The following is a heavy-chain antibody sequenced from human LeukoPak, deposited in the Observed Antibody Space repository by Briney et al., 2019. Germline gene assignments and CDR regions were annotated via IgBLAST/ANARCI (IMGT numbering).Heavy chain of an antibody. CDR2: INHSGST. CDR1: GGSFSGYY. J-gene: IGHJ4*02. Sequence: PSETLSLTCAVYGGSFSGYYWSWIRQPPGKGLEWIGEINHSGSTNYNPSLKSRVTISVDTSKNQFSLKLSSVTAADTAVYYCASGYSSSYGYWGQGTLVTVS. D-gene: IGHD6-13*01. V-gene: IGHV4-34*01. CDR3: ASGYSSSYGY.